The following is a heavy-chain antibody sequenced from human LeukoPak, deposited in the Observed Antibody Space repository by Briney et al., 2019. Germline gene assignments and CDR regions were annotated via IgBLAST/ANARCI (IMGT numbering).Heavy chain of an antibody. CDR2: ISSSSSYI. Sequence: SMNWVRQAPGKGLEWVSSISSSSSYIYYADSVKGRFTISRDNAKNSLYLQMNSLRAEDTAVYYCARARTRAVYYFDYWGQGTLVTVSS. D-gene: IGHD3/OR15-3a*01. CDR1: S. CDR3: ARARTRAVYYFDY. J-gene: IGHJ4*02. V-gene: IGHV3-21*01.